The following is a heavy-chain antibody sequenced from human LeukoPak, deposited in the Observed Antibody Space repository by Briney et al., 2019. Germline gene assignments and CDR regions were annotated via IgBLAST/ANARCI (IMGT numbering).Heavy chain of an antibody. V-gene: IGHV4-61*02. CDR1: GGSIRSGSYY. CDR3: MRRHSSGPL. CDR2: MYTSGSI. J-gene: IGHJ4*02. D-gene: IGHD6-19*01. Sequence: SQTLSLTCTVSGGSIRSGSYYWSWIRRPAGKGLEWIGRMYTSGSINYNPSLKSRVTISVDTSKNQFSLKLSSVTAADTAVYYCMRRHSSGPLWGQGTVLTVSS.